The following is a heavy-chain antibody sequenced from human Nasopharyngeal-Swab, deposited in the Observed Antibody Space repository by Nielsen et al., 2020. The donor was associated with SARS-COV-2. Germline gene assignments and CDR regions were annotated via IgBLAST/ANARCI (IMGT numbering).Heavy chain of an antibody. CDR3: ARSKLATAARPGWFDP. D-gene: IGHD6-6*01. J-gene: IGHJ5*02. V-gene: IGHV3-7*03. Sequence: VRQAPGKGLEWVANIKQDGSEKYYVDSVKGRFTISRDNAKNSLYLQMNSLRAEDTAVYYCARSKLATAARPGWFDPWGQGTLVTVSS. CDR2: IKQDGSEK.